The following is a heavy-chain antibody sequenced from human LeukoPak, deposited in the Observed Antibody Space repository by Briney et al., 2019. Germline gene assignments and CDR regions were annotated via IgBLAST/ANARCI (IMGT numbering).Heavy chain of an antibody. CDR1: GGSISSYY. V-gene: IGHV4-59*01. CDR2: IYYSGGT. J-gene: IGHJ4*02. Sequence: SETLSLTCTVSGGSISSYYWSWIRQSPGKGLEWIGYIYYSGGTYYNPSRQSRVTISLDTSKNRFSLKLSSLTAADTAVYYCARGAVAGFDHWGQGTLVTVSS. D-gene: IGHD6-19*01. CDR3: ARGAVAGFDH.